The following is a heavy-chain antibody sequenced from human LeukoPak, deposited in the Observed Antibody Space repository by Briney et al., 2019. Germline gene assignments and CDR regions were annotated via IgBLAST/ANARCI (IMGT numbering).Heavy chain of an antibody. J-gene: IGHJ4*02. CDR1: GFTVSSNY. V-gene: IGHV3-53*05. Sequence: GGSLRLSCAASGFTVSSNYMSWVRQAPGKGLEWVSVIYSGGSTYYADSVKGRFTISRDNSKNTLYLQMNSLRAEDTAVYYCARDAWNDFGYYFDYWGQGTLVTVSS. D-gene: IGHD1-1*01. CDR2: IYSGGST. CDR3: ARDAWNDFGYYFDY.